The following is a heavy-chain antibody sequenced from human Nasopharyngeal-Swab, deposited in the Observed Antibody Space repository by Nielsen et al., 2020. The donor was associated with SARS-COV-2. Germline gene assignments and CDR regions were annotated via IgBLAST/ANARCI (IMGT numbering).Heavy chain of an antibody. V-gene: IGHV3-23*01. D-gene: IGHD6-19*01. J-gene: IGHJ4*02. CDR1: GFTFSSYA. CDR2: ISGSGGST. Sequence: GGSLRLSCAASGFTFSSYAMSWVRQAPGKGLEWVSDISGSGGSTYYADSVKGRFTISRDNAKNTLYLQMTSLKAEDTAVYYCAKDQGDQWLVLDYWGQGTLVTVSS. CDR3: AKDQGDQWLVLDY.